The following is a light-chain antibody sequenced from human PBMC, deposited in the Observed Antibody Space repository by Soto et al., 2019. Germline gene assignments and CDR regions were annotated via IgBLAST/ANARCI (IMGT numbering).Light chain of an antibody. V-gene: IGKV4-1*01. Sequence: DIVMTQSQDSLAVSLGERATINCKSSQTVLYSSNYLAWYQQKQGQPPKLLIYWASTRESGVPDRFSGSGSGTDFTLTISSLQAEDVAVYYCQQYYTTPVTFGQGTKVEIK. CDR1: QTVLYSSNY. CDR2: WAS. J-gene: IGKJ1*01. CDR3: QQYYTTPVT.